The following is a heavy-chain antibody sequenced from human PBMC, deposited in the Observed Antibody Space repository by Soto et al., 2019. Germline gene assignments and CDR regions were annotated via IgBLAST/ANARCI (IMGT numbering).Heavy chain of an antibody. V-gene: IGHV1-2*02. J-gene: IGHJ4*02. Sequence: ASVKVSCKASGYTFTGYYMHWVRQAPVQGLEWMGWINPNSGGTNYAQKFQGRVTMTRDTSISTAYLELSWLRSDDTAVYYCAREWLCSSSSCHLDYWGQGSLVTVSS. CDR3: AREWLCSSSSCHLDY. CDR2: INPNSGGT. D-gene: IGHD2-2*01. CDR1: GYTFTGYY.